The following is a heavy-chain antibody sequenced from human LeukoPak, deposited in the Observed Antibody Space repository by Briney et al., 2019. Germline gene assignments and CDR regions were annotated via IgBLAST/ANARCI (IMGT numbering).Heavy chain of an antibody. D-gene: IGHD6-19*01. V-gene: IGHV3-20*04. CDR2: INWNGGST. Sequence: TGGSLRLSCAASGFTFDDYGMSWVRHAPGKGLEWVSGINWNGGSTGYADSVKGRFTISRDNAKNSLYLQMNSLRAEDTALYYCARDRSGWYYFDYWGQGTLVTVSS. J-gene: IGHJ4*02. CDR3: ARDRSGWYYFDY. CDR1: GFTFDDYG.